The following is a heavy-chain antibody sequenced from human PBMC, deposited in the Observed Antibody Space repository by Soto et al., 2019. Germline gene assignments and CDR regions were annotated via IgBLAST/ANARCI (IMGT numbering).Heavy chain of an antibody. J-gene: IGHJ6*02. V-gene: IGHV1-69*02. CDR1: GGTFSSYT. CDR2: IIPILGIA. CDR3: ARTAAAGKYYYGVDV. Sequence: SVKVSCKASGGTFSSYTISWVRQAPGQGLEWMGRIIPILGIANYAQKFQGRVTITADKSTSTAYMELSSLKASDTAMYYCARTAAAGKYYYGVDVWGQGTTVTVSS. D-gene: IGHD6-13*01.